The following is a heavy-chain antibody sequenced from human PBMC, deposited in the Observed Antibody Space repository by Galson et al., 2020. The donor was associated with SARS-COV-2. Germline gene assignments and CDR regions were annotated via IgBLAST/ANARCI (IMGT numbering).Heavy chain of an antibody. V-gene: IGHV4-59*01. J-gene: IGHJ2*01. Sequence: SETLSLTCTVFGGSTSGGHWAWIRQPPGKGLEWIAYISDSGRATYRPAIHSRLTISVDTSNNEVSLELRSVTAADTAVYSCARAQPYDYLWGTYRPGYFDLWGRGTLVTVSS. D-gene: IGHD3-16*02. CDR1: GGSTSGGH. CDR2: ISDSGRA. CDR3: ARAQPYDYLWGTYRPGYFDL.